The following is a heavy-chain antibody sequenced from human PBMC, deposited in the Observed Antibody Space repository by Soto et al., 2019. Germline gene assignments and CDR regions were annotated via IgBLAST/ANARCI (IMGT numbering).Heavy chain of an antibody. CDR3: ARQSQGGMITFGGVIVTDNFDY. CDR1: GGSISSSSYY. Sequence: QLQLQESGPGLVKPSETLSLTCTVSGGSISSSSYYWCWIRQPPGKGLEWIGSIYYSGSTYYNPSLKSRVTISVDTSKHQFSLKLSSVNAADTAVYDCARQSQGGMITFGGVIVTDNFDYWGQGTLVTVSS. J-gene: IGHJ4*02. CDR2: IYYSGST. V-gene: IGHV4-39*01. D-gene: IGHD3-16*02.